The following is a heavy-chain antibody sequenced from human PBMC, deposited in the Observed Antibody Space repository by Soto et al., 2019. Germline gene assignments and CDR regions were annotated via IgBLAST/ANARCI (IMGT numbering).Heavy chain of an antibody. CDR3: ASSDRAMDLYYDYCGMDV. Sequence: QVQLVQSGAEVKKPGSSVKVSCKASGGTFSSYAISWVRQAPGQGLEWMGGIIPIFGTANYAQKFQGRVTITADESTSTAYRELSSLRSEDTAVDYGASSDRAMDLYYDYCGMDVWGQGTTVTGSS. V-gene: IGHV1-69*01. CDR1: GGTFSSYA. J-gene: IGHJ6*02. D-gene: IGHD5-18*01. CDR2: IIPIFGTA.